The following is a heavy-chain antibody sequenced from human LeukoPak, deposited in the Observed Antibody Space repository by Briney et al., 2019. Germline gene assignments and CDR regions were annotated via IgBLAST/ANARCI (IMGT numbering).Heavy chain of an antibody. CDR1: VYTFTSYD. D-gene: IGHD2-15*01. CDR3: TRGLVVLSATSWAFDI. CDR2: MNPNSGNT. J-gene: IGHJ3*02. Sequence: ASVKLSCKASVYTFTSYDINWVRQATGQGLEWMGWMNPNSGNTGYAQKFQGRVSMTRNTSISTAYMELSSLRSEDTAVSYCTRGLVVLSATSWAFDIWGHGTMVTVSS. V-gene: IGHV1-8*01.